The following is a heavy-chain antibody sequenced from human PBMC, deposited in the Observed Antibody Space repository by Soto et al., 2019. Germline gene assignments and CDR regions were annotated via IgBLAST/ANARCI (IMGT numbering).Heavy chain of an antibody. D-gene: IGHD2-15*01. V-gene: IGHV4-39*02. CDR3: ARDGYCTGGDCYSVH. CDR1: GVSISNSSYY. CDR2: IYSTGST. Sequence: TSETLSLTCTVSGVSISNSSYYWGWIRQPPGKGLEWIGSIYSTGSTYYNPSLQSRGTVSVDTSASTVYMEVSSLRSEDTAVYYCARDGYCTGGDCYSVHWGLGTLVTVSS. J-gene: IGHJ4*02.